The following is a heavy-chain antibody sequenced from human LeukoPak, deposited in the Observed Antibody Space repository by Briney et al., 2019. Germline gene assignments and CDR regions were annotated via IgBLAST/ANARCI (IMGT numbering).Heavy chain of an antibody. V-gene: IGHV3-7*01. J-gene: IGHJ4*02. CDR2: INKDGSTK. Sequence: PGGSLRLSCVASGFTFNNYWMAWVRQAPGKGLEWVANINKDGSTKQYVGSVKGRFTISRDNAKKSLLLQMTSLRAEDSALYYCARDDGSNLDYWGQGTLVTVSS. CDR3: ARDDGSNLDY. CDR1: GFTFNNYW. D-gene: IGHD4-23*01.